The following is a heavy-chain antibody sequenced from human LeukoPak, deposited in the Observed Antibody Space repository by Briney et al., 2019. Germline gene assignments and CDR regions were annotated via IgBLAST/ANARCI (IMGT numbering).Heavy chain of an antibody. V-gene: IGHV4-34*01. D-gene: IGHD6-6*01. CDR1: GGSFTNYY. CDR3: AREVAARPFYFYYYMDV. CDR2: INHTGNT. J-gene: IGHJ6*03. Sequence: SETLSLTCAVSGGSFTNYYWSWIRQTPGKGLEWIGEINHTGNTNYNPSLKSRVAMSVDTSKSQFSLKLSSVTATDTAVYFCAREVAARPFYFYYYMDVWGKGTTVTVSS.